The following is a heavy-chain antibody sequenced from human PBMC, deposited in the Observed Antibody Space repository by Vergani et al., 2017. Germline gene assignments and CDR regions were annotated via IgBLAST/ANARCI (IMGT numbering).Heavy chain of an antibody. Sequence: QVQLVESGGGVVQPGRSLRLSCAASGFTFNQYCMHWVRQAPGKGLEWVAVTWYDGNNKQYADSVKGRFTISRDNSKSTMYLQMNSLRDEDTGVYYCARYLRLLYNRFYPWGQGTLVTVSS. V-gene: IGHV3-33*01. D-gene: IGHD1-14*01. CDR1: GFTFNQYC. CDR3: ARYLRLLYNRFYP. J-gene: IGHJ5*02. CDR2: TWYDGNNK.